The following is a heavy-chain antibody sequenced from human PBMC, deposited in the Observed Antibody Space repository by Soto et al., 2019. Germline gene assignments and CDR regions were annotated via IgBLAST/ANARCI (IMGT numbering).Heavy chain of an antibody. V-gene: IGHV1-69*06. D-gene: IGHD3-22*01. Sequence: QVRLVQSEAEVKKAGSSVKVSCKASGGTFTSDAVTWVRQAPGQGLEWMGGVIPMFPKANYAQKFQGRATITADKSTSTVYMELHSLKSEDTALYYCARCHSDSSGPGYLDSWGQGTLVTVTS. J-gene: IGHJ4*02. CDR3: ARCHSDSSGPGYLDS. CDR2: VIPMFPKA. CDR1: GGTFTSDA.